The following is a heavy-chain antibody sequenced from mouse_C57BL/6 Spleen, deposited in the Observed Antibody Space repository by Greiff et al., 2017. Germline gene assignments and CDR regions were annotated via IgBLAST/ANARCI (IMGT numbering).Heavy chain of an antibody. CDR1: GYTFTDHT. V-gene: IGHV1-78*01. D-gene: IGHD1-1*01. CDR2: IYPRDGST. Sequence: QVQLQQSDAELVKPGASVKISCKVSGYTFTDHTIHWLKQRPEQGLEWIGYIYPRDGSTKYNAKFKGKATLPADKSSSTAYMQLNSLTSEDSAVYFCAREDYGSPFAYWGQGTLVTVSA. CDR3: AREDYGSPFAY. J-gene: IGHJ3*01.